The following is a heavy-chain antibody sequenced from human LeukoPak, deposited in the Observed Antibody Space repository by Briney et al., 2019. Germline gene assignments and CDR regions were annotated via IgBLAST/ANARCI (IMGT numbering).Heavy chain of an antibody. CDR2: IGGSGSGDST. CDR3: AKIRAPAYDF. V-gene: IGHV3-23*01. J-gene: IGHJ3*01. CDR1: GFTFSSYA. Sequence: GGSLRLSCAASGFTFSSYAMNWVRQAPGKGLEWVSAIGGSGSGDSTYYADSVKGRFTISRDNSKNTLYLQMNSLRAEDTAVYYCAKIRAPAYDFWGQGTMVTVSS. D-gene: IGHD3-3*02.